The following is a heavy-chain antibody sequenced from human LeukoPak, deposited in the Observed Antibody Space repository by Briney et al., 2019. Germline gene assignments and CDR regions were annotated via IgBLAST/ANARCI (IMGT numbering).Heavy chain of an antibody. Sequence: PGGSLRLSCAASGFTFDDYDMSWVRQAPGKGLEWVSGINWNGGSTGYADSVKGRFTIARDNAKNTLYAQMNSLRAEDTAVYYCARGGVGGYYFYYYMDVWGEGTTVTVSS. J-gene: IGHJ6*03. D-gene: IGHD3-10*01. CDR2: INWNGGST. CDR1: GFTFDDYD. CDR3: ARGGVGGYYFYYYMDV. V-gene: IGHV3-20*04.